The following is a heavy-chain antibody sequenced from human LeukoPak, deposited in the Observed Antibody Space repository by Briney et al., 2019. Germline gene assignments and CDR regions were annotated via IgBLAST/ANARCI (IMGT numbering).Heavy chain of an antibody. V-gene: IGHV1-2*04. Sequence: ASVKVSCKASGYTFTGYYMHWVRQAPGQGLEWMGWINPNSGGTNYAQKFQGWVTMTRDTSISTAYMELSRLRSDDTAVYYCAADAGVVGSPFEYWGPGALVTVSS. J-gene: IGHJ4*02. D-gene: IGHD1-26*01. CDR1: GYTFTGYY. CDR3: AADAGVVGSPFEY. CDR2: INPNSGGT.